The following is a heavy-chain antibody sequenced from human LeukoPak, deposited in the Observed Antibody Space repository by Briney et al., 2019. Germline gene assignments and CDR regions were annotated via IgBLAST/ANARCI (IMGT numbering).Heavy chain of an antibody. J-gene: IGHJ3*02. CDR1: GYTFTGYY. CDR3: ARDLSSDALDI. Sequence: ASVKVSCKASGYTFTGYYKHWERHAPGQGLEWVGWINPNSGDTNYAQKFQGRVTMTRDTSISTAYLDLRRLESDDTAVYYCARDLSSDALDIWGQGTVVTVPS. V-gene: IGHV1-2*02. CDR2: INPNSGDT.